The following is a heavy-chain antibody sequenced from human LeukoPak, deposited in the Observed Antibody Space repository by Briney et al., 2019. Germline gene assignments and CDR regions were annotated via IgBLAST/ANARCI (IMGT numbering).Heavy chain of an antibody. V-gene: IGHV3-21*01. D-gene: IGHD3-10*01. CDR2: ISSTSSYI. CDR3: ARDGSGRVPEMSAPDY. Sequence: GGSLRLSCAASGFTVSSYSMNWVRQAPGKGLEWVSSISSTSSYIYYADSVKGRFTISRDNAKNSLYLQMNSLRAEDTAVYYCARDGSGRVPEMSAPDYWGQGTLVTVSS. J-gene: IGHJ4*02. CDR1: GFTVSSYS.